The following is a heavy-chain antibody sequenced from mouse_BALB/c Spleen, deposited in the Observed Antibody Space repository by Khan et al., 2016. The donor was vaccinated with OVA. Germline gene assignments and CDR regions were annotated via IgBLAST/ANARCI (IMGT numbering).Heavy chain of an antibody. J-gene: IGHJ3*01. CDR2: INPYNDGT. CDR1: GYTFTSYV. CDR3: AREGYGSWFVY. V-gene: IGHV1S136*01. Sequence: EVQLQQSGPELVKPGASVKMSCKASGYTFTSYVMHWVKQKPGQGLEWIGYINPYNDGTKYNEKFKGKATLNSDKSSSPAYMELISLTSDGAAVSYCAREGYGSWFVYWGQGTLVTVSA. D-gene: IGHD2-10*02.